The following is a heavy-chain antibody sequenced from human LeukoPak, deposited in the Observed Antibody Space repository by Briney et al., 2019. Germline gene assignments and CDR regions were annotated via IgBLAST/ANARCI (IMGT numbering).Heavy chain of an antibody. CDR3: ARDRIVGRYYYYYYMDV. V-gene: IGHV4-39*07. CDR1: GGSLTSNDYY. D-gene: IGHD2-15*01. CDR2: ISYSGAI. J-gene: IGHJ6*03. Sequence: PSETLSLTCTVSGGSLTSNDYYWGFIRQPPGKGLEWIGSISYSGAIYHNPSLKSRVTSSVDTSKNQFSLKLSSVTAADTAVYYCARDRIVGRYYYYYYMDVWGKGTTVTVSS.